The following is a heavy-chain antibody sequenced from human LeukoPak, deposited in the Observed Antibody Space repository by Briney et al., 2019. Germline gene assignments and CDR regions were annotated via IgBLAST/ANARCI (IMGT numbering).Heavy chain of an antibody. J-gene: IGHJ3*02. CDR2: IKSKTDGGTT. Sequence: PSETLSLTCTVSGGSISGYYWSWIRQPPGKGLEWVGRIKSKTDGGTTDYAAPVKGRFTISRDDSKNTLYLQMNSLKIEDTAVYYCITDPGEWEPIWGQGTMVTVSS. CDR1: GGSISGYY. D-gene: IGHD1-26*01. CDR3: ITDPGEWEPI. V-gene: IGHV3-15*01.